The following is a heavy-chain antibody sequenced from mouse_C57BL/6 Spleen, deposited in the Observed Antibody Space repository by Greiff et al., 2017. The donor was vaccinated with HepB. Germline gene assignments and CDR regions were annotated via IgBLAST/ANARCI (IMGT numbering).Heavy chain of an antibody. V-gene: IGHV1-81*01. CDR1: GYTFTSYG. J-gene: IGHJ3*01. D-gene: IGHD2-4*01. CDR3: IYYDYDGFAY. Sequence: VQLQQSGAELARPGASVKLSCKASGYTFTSYGISWVKQRTGQGLEWIGEIYPRSGNTYYNEKFKGKATLTADKSSSTAYMELRSLTSEDSAVYFCIYYDYDGFAYWGQGTLVTVSA. CDR2: IYPRSGNT.